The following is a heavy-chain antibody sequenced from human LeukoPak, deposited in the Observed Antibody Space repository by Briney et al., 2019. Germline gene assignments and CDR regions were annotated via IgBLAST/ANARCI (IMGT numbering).Heavy chain of an antibody. Sequence: GGSLRLSCAASGLTVSSNYMSWVRQAPGKGLEWVSVIYTGGSTYYADSVRGRFTISRDNAKNTLFLQMNSLRPEDTAVYYCARADRLHGGPCLIGPWGQGTLVTVSS. D-gene: IGHD2-21*01. J-gene: IGHJ5*02. CDR3: ARADRLHGGPCLIGP. V-gene: IGHV3-53*05. CDR1: GLTVSSNY. CDR2: IYTGGST.